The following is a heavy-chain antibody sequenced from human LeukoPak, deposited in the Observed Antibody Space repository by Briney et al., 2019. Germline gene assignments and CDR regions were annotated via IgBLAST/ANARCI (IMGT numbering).Heavy chain of an antibody. CDR1: GFTFSSYA. J-gene: IGHJ6*02. V-gene: IGHV3-30-3*01. CDR3: AREKAAAGIYYGMDV. D-gene: IGHD6-13*01. CDR2: ISYDGSNK. Sequence: PGGSLRLSCAASGFTFSSYAMHWVRQAPGKGLEWVAVISYDGSNKYYADSVKGRFTISRDNSKNTLYLQMNSLRAEDTAVYYCAREKAAAGIYYGMDVWGQGTTVTVSS.